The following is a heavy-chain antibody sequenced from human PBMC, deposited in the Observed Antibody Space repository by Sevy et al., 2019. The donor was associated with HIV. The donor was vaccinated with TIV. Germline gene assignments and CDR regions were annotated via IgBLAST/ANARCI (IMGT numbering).Heavy chain of an antibody. CDR3: ARDRYSSSRGSGAGYYYYGMDV. V-gene: IGHV3-33*01. D-gene: IGHD6-13*01. CDR1: GFTFSSYG. Sequence: GGYLRLSCAASGFTFSSYGMHWVRQAPGKGLEWVAVIWYDGSNKYYADSVKGRFTISRDNSKNTLYLQMNSLRAEDTAVYYCARDRYSSSRGSGAGYYYYGMDVWGQGTTVTVSS. CDR2: IWYDGSNK. J-gene: IGHJ6*02.